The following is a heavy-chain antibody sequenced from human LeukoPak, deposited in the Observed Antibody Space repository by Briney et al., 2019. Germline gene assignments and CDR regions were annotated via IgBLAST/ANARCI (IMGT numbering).Heavy chain of an antibody. D-gene: IGHD3-10*01. CDR3: ARDSFYGSGSYYYYYMDV. CDR2: IYSGGST. V-gene: IGHV3-53*01. CDR1: GFTLNSNY. Sequence: PGGSLSLSFAASGFTLNSNYMSWVRPAPGKGPEWVSVIYSGGSTYYADSVKGRFTISRDNSKNTLYLQMNSLRAEDTAVYYCARDSFYGSGSYYYYYMDVWGKGTTVTVSS. J-gene: IGHJ6*03.